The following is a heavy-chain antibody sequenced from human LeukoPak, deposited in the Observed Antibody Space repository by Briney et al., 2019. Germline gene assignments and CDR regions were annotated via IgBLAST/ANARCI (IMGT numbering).Heavy chain of an antibody. Sequence: GSLRLSCVASGFTFSSYAMYWVRQAPGKGLEFVSVISSNGGSISYANSVKGRFTISRDNSQNTLYLQMGSLRAEDMAVYYCSTPRFGFSHMDVWGQGTTVTVSS. D-gene: IGHD3-10*01. CDR3: STPRFGFSHMDV. CDR1: GFTFSSYA. J-gene: IGHJ6*02. CDR2: ISSNGGSI. V-gene: IGHV3-64*01.